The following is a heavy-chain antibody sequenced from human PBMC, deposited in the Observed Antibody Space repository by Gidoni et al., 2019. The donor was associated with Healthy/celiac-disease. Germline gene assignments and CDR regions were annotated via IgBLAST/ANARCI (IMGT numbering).Heavy chain of an antibody. V-gene: IGHV5-10-1*03. CDR2: IDPSDSYT. J-gene: IGHJ5*02. CDR1: GYSFTSYW. Sequence: EVQLVQSGAEVKKPGESLRISCKGSGYSFTSYWIRWVRQMPGKGLEWMGRIDPSDSYTNYSPSFQGHVTISADKSISTAYLQWSSLKASDTAMYYCARHNPPLDWFDPWGQGTLVTVSS. CDR3: ARHNPPLDWFDP.